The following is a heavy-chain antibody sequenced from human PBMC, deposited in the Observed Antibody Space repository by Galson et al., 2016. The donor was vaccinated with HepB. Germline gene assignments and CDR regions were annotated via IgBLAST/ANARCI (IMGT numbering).Heavy chain of an antibody. Sequence: SVKVSCKASGGTFSTYAISWVRQAPGQGLEWMGRIIPIFGTANYAQKFQGKATITADEYTSTAYMELSSLRSEDTAVYYCARVLKGPYNWFDPWGQGTLVPVSS. V-gene: IGHV1-69*13. CDR3: ARVLKGPYNWFDP. J-gene: IGHJ5*02. CDR1: GGTFSTYA. CDR2: IIPIFGTA.